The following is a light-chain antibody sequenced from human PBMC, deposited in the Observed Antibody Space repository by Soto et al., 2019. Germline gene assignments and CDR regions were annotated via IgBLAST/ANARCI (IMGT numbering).Light chain of an antibody. CDR3: QQYNDNWT. CDR1: QSISSW. V-gene: IGKV1-5*03. Sequence: DIQMTQSPSTLSAPVGDRVTITCRASQSISSWLAWYQQKPGQAPKLLIYKASTLQSGVPSRFSGSGSGTEFTLAISSLQPDDSATYYCQQYNDNWTFGQGTKVEIK. CDR2: KAS. J-gene: IGKJ1*01.